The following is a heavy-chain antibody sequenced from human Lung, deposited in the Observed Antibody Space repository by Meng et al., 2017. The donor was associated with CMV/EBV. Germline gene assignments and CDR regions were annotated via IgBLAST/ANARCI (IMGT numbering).Heavy chain of an antibody. CDR2: ISSSSSTI. V-gene: IGHV3-48*04. Sequence: GEXXKISCAASGFIFSSYSMNWVRQAPGKGREWVSYISSSSSTIYYADTVKGRFTISRDNAKKSLYVQRNSLRAEDTAGYYCAEGGVTPSRWGQGTLVTVSS. D-gene: IGHD4-23*01. J-gene: IGHJ4*02. CDR1: GFIFSSYS. CDR3: AEGGVTPSR.